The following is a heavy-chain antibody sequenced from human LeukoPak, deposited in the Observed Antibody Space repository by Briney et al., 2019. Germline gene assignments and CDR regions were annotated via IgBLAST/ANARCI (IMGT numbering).Heavy chain of an antibody. J-gene: IGHJ1*01. D-gene: IGHD3-22*01. V-gene: IGHV3-74*01. Sequence: GGSLRLSCAASGFTFNSYWMHWVRQAPGKGLVWVSRIKSDGSTRYADSVKGRFTIPRDNAKNTVSLQMTSLRAEDTGVYYCARAPSEIGGYYPEYFRHWGQGTPVIVSS. CDR1: GFTFNSYW. CDR2: IKSDGST. CDR3: ARAPSEIGGYYPEYFRH.